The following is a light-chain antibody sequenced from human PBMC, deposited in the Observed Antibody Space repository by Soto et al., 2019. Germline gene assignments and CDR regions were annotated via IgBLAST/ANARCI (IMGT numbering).Light chain of an antibody. CDR1: SGHSSYA. CDR2: LNSDGSH. Sequence: QAVVTQSPSASASLGASVKLTCTLSSGHSSYAIAWHQQRPEKGPRYLMKLNSDGSHSKGDGIPDRFSGSSSGAERYLTIYSLQSEEEADYYCQTWVTGIQVFGGGTKLTVL. V-gene: IGLV4-69*01. J-gene: IGLJ2*01. CDR3: QTWVTGIQV.